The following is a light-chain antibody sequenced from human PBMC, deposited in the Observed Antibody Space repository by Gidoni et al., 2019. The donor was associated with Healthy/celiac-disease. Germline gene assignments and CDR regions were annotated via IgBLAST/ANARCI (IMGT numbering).Light chain of an antibody. V-gene: IGKV3-15*01. Sequence: EIVMTQSPATLSVSPGERATLSCRASQSVSSNLAWYQQKPGQAPNLLIYGASTRATGIPARFSGSGSGTEFTLTISSLQSEDFAVYYCQQYNNWPPAWTFXQXTKVEIK. CDR3: QQYNNWPPAWT. J-gene: IGKJ1*01. CDR1: QSVSSN. CDR2: GAS.